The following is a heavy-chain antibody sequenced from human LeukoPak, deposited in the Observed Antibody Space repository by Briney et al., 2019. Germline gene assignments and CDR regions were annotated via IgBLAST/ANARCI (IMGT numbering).Heavy chain of an antibody. CDR2: IYYSGST. CDR1: GSPISSREYY. V-gene: IGHV4-61*05. CDR3: ARLSIVGATNFDY. D-gene: IGHD1-26*01. Sequence: PSETLSLTWSVSGSPISSREYYWSWIRQPPGKGLEWIGYIYYSGSTTYKPSLKSRVTISVDTSKNQFSLKLSSVTAADTAVYYCARLSIVGATNFDYWGQGTLVTVSS. J-gene: IGHJ4*02.